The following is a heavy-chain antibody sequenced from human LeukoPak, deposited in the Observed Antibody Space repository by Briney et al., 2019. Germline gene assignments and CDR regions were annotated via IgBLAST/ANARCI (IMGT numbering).Heavy chain of an antibody. V-gene: IGHV4-39*01. J-gene: IGHJ4*02. D-gene: IGHD6-13*01. CDR1: GGSISSSNYY. CDR3: ARRLAGTEDY. CDR2: FYYSGST. Sequence: SETLSLTCTVSGGSISSSNYYWGWIRQPPGRGLEWIGSFYYSGSTYYNPSLRSRVTISVDTSKNQFSLRLSSVTATDTAVYYCARRLAGTEDYWGQGTLVTVS.